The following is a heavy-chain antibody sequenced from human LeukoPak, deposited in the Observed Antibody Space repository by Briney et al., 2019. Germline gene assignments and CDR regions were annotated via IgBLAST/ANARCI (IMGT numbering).Heavy chain of an antibody. J-gene: IGHJ4*02. Sequence: SQTLSLTCTVSGCTISSYYWSWIRQPPGKGLEGIGYIYYSGSTYYNPSLKSRVTISVDTSKNQFSLKLSSVTAADTAVYYCARGGTAMVPLDYWGQGTLVTVSS. V-gene: IGHV4-59*12. CDR1: GCTISSYY. CDR2: IYYSGST. CDR3: ARGGTAMVPLDY. D-gene: IGHD5-18*01.